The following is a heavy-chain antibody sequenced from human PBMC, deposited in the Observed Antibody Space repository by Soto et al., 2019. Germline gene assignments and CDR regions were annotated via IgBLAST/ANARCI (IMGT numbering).Heavy chain of an antibody. CDR3: ARDGAGLTVTARFYY. V-gene: IGHV3-33*01. J-gene: IGHJ4*02. CDR2: IWYDGSNK. D-gene: IGHD2-21*02. CDR1: GFTFSSYG. Sequence: QVQLVESGGGVVQPGRSLRLSCAASGFTFSSYGMHWVRQAPGKGLEWVAVIWYDGSNKYYADSVKGQFTISRDNSKNTLYLQMNSLRAEDTAVYYCARDGAGLTVTARFYYWGQGTLVTVSS.